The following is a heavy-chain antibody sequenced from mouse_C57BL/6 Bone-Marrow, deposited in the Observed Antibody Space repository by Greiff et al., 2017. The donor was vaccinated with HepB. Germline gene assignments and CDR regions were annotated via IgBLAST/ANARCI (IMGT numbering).Heavy chain of an antibody. CDR3: TETMDYAMDY. CDR2: IRLKSDNYAT. Sequence: EVMLVESGGGLVQPGGSMKLSCVASGFTFSNYWMNWVRQSPEKGLEWVAQIRLKSDNYATHYAESVKGRFTISRDDSKSSVYLQMNNLRAEDTGIYYCTETMDYAMDYWGQGTSVTVSS. J-gene: IGHJ4*01. V-gene: IGHV6-3*01. CDR1: GFTFSNYW. D-gene: IGHD1-1*02.